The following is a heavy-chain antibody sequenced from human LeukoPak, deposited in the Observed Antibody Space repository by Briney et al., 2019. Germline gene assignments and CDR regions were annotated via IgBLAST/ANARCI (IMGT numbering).Heavy chain of an antibody. V-gene: IGHV4-59*01. D-gene: IGHD6-19*01. CDR2: VHVSGST. CDR3: ARGSGWYDP. CDR1: GGSIGLYY. Sequence: SETLSLTCCVSGGSIGLYYWSWIRQPPGKGLEWIGYVHVSGSTNYNPSLKSRVTMSVDTAKNQFSLNLTSVTAADTAVYSCARGSGWYDPWGQGTLVTVSS. J-gene: IGHJ5*02.